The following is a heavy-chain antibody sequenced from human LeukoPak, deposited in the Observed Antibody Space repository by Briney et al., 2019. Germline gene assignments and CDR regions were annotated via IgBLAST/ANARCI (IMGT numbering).Heavy chain of an antibody. D-gene: IGHD6-13*01. CDR3: ATAPAAADSW. Sequence: GGSLRLSCAASGFTFSIYWMSWVRQAPGKGLEWVANIKPDGTKKTYVDSVKGRFIISRDNAKNSLYLQMNSLRADDTAVYYCATAPAAADSWWGQGTLVAVSS. V-gene: IGHV3-7*01. J-gene: IGHJ4*02. CDR2: IKPDGTKK. CDR1: GFTFSIYW.